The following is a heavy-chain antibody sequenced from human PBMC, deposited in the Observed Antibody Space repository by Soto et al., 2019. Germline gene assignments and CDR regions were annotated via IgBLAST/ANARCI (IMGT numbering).Heavy chain of an antibody. Sequence: LGESLKISCKGSGYSFTSYWIGWVRQMPGKGLKWMGIIYPGDSDTRYSPSFQGQVTISADKSISTAYLQWSSLKASDTAMYYCARSDSSWYPVSYYFDYWGQGTLVPVSS. V-gene: IGHV5-51*01. D-gene: IGHD6-13*01. J-gene: IGHJ4*02. CDR1: GYSFTSYW. CDR2: IYPGDSDT. CDR3: ARSDSSWYPVSYYFDY.